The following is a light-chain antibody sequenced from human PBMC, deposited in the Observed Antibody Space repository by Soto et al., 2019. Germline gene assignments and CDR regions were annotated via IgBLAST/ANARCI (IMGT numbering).Light chain of an antibody. CDR1: RSVSSTS. CDR2: GAS. Sequence: VLTQSPGTLSLSPVERATLSCRVGRSVSSTSLAWYQQKPGQPPRLLIHGASNRATGIPDRFSGSGSGTDFTLTIGSLEPEDSALYFCHQYGGSPPTFGQGTKVDNK. V-gene: IGKV3-20*01. CDR3: HQYGGSPPT. J-gene: IGKJ1*01.